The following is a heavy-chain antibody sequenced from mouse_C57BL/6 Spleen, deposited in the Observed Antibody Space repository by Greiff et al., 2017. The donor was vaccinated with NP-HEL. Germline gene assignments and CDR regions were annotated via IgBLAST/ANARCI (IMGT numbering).Heavy chain of an antibody. Sequence: EVQGVESGGDLVKPGGSLKLSCAASGFTFSSYGMSWVRQTPDKRLEWVATISSGGSYTYYPDSVKGRFTISRDNAKNTLYLQMSSLKSEDTAMYYCARRPPNSYYAMDYWGQGTSVTVSS. V-gene: IGHV5-6*01. D-gene: IGHD4-1*02. J-gene: IGHJ4*01. CDR3: ARRPPNSYYAMDY. CDR1: GFTFSSYG. CDR2: ISSGGSYT.